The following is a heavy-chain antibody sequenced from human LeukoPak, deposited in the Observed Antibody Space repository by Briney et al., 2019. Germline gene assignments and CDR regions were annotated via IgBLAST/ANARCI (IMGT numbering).Heavy chain of an antibody. V-gene: IGHV3-53*01. CDR3: AKRPAGADFYFDY. D-gene: IGHD6-13*01. Sequence: GGSLILSCAASGFTVSSNYMSWVRQAPGRGPEWISSITDSGAYYADSVKGRFTISRDNAKNILYLQMNSLRAEDTAVYYCAKRPAGADFYFDYWGQGTRVTVSS. CDR2: ITDSGA. J-gene: IGHJ4*02. CDR1: GFTVSSNY.